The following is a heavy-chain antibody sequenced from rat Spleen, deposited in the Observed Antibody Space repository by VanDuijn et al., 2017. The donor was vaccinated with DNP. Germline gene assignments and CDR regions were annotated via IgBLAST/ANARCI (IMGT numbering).Heavy chain of an antibody. V-gene: IGHV3-1*01. J-gene: IGHJ2*01. Sequence: EVQLQESGPGLVKPSQSLSLTCSVTGYSITSNYWGWIRKFPGNKMEWIGYINYSGSTGYNPSLKSRISITRDTSKNQFFLHLNSVTTEDTATYYCARWSNYFDYWGRGVMVTVSS. CDR1: GYSITSNY. CDR2: INYSGST. CDR3: ARWSNYFDY.